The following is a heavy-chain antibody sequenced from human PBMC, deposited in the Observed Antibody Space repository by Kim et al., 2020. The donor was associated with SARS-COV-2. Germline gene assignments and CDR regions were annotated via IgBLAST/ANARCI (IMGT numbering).Heavy chain of an antibody. CDR2: IIPIFGTA. Sequence: SVKVSCKASGGTFSSYAISWVRQAPGQGLEWMGGIIPIFGTANYAQKFQGRVTITADKSTSTAYMELSSLRSEDTAVYYCATGRYHYYHSTQQMNYWGQGTLVTVSS. CDR1: GGTFSSYA. D-gene: IGHD3-22*01. CDR3: ATGRYHYYHSTQQMNY. V-gene: IGHV1-69*06. J-gene: IGHJ4*02.